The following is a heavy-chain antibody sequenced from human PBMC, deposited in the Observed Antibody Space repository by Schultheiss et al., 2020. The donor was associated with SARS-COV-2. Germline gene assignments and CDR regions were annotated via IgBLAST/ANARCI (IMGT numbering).Heavy chain of an antibody. CDR3: ALLHNYDFLSGITFDY. CDR1: GFTFSSYS. D-gene: IGHD3-3*01. Sequence: GGSLRLSCAASGFTFSSYSMNWVRQAPGKGLELVSYISSSSSTIYYADSVKGRFTISRDNAKNSLYLQMNSLRDEDTAVYYCALLHNYDFLSGITFDYWGQGTLVTVSS. CDR2: ISSSSSTI. V-gene: IGHV3-48*02. J-gene: IGHJ4*02.